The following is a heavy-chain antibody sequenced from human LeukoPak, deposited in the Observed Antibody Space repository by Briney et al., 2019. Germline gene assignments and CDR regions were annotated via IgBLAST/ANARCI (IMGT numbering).Heavy chain of an antibody. D-gene: IGHD2-2*01. V-gene: IGHV3-7*01. CDR2: IKQDGSEK. CDR3: ARVGVVVPAVYYYMDV. CDR1: GFTFSRNW. Sequence: GGSLRLSCAASGFTFSRNWESWLRDAPGKALEWVANIKQDGSEKYYVGSVRGRFTISRDNAQNSLYLQMNSLRAEDTAVYYCARVGVVVPAVYYYMDVWSKGTTVTIYS. J-gene: IGHJ6*03.